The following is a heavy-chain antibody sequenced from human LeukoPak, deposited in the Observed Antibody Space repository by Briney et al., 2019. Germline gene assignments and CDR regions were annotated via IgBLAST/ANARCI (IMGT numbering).Heavy chain of an antibody. J-gene: IGHJ2*01. CDR1: GFTFSNYS. D-gene: IGHD4-11*01. V-gene: IGHV3-21*01. CDR2: ISSSSSYI. CDR3: ARGPTVIDWYFDL. Sequence: GGSLRLSCAASGFTFSNYSMNWVRQAPGKGLEWVSSISSSSSYIYYADSVKGRSTISRDNAKNSLYLQMNSLGAEDTAVYYCARGPTVIDWYFDLWGRGTLVTVSS.